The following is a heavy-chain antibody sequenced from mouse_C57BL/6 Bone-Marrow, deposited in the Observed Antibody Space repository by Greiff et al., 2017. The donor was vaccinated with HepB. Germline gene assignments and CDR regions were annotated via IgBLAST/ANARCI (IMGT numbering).Heavy chain of an antibody. V-gene: IGHV2-2*01. Sequence: VKLMESGPGLVQPSQSLSITCTVSGFSLTSYGVHWVRQSPGKGLEWLGVIWSGGSTDYNAAFISRLSISKDNSKSQVFFKMNSLQADDTAIYYSARNRYGSSYVYFDYWGQGTTLTVSS. CDR3: ARNRYGSSYVYFDY. CDR2: IWSGGST. J-gene: IGHJ2*01. D-gene: IGHD1-1*01. CDR1: GFSLTSYG.